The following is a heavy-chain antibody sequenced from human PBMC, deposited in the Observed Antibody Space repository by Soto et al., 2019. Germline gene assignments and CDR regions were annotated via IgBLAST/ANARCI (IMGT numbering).Heavy chain of an antibody. V-gene: IGHV1-46*01. CDR1: GYSFTSHY. D-gene: IGHD3-9*01. J-gene: IGHJ4*02. CDR2: ISPGSGNT. Sequence: GASVKVSCKAIGYSFTSHYMHWVRQAPGQGLEWMGTISPGSGNTNYAQKFQERVTITRDMSTSTAYMELSSLRSEDTAVYYCAAGEAYYDILTGPPKYWGQGTLVTVSS. CDR3: AAGEAYYDILTGPPKY.